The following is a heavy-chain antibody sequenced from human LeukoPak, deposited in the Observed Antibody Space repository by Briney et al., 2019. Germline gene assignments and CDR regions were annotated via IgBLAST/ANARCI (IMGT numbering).Heavy chain of an antibody. CDR3: ARSQSGVFDV. J-gene: IGHJ3*01. CDR2: MNSDGTSI. CDR1: GFTFTNYW. D-gene: IGHD2-15*01. Sequence: GGSLRLSCVVSGFTFTNYWMQWVRQVPGKGLVWIARMNSDGTSIIHADSVKGRFTISRDNAENTLYLQMNSLRPEDTALYYCARSQSGVFDVWGQGTMVIVSS. V-gene: IGHV3-74*01.